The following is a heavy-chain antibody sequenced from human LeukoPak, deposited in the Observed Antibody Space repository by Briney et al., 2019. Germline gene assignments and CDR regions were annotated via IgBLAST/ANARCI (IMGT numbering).Heavy chain of an antibody. J-gene: IGHJ4*02. CDR3: AREGVDDYGGTREPQNFDD. CDR1: GYTVGSYA. Sequence: GGSPSLSFAASGYTVGSYAMHWVRQAPGKGLEWVAVISYDGSNKYYADSVKGRFTISRDNSKNTLYLQMNSLRAEDTAVYYCAREGVDDYGGTREPQNFDDWGKTALVTVSS. V-gene: IGHV3-30-3*01. CDR2: ISYDGSNK. D-gene: IGHD4-23*01.